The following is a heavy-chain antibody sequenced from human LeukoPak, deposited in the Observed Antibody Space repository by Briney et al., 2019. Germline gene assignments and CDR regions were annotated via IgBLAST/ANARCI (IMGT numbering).Heavy chain of an antibody. D-gene: IGHD3-22*01. Sequence: SETLSLTCTVSGGSISSYYWTWIRQPPGKGLEWIGYIYYSGSSTYYNPSLNSRVTISVYTSKNQFSLKLSSVTAADTAVYYCARLKYYYDSSGYRAEYFQHWGQGTLVTVSS. CDR2: IYYSGSST. J-gene: IGHJ1*01. CDR1: GGSISSYY. CDR3: ARLKYYYDSSGYRAEYFQH. V-gene: IGHV4-59*01.